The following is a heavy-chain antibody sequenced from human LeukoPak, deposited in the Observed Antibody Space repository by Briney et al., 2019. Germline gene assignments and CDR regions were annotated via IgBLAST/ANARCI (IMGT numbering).Heavy chain of an antibody. CDR3: ARDIKKSGGSCYLSWFDP. CDR2: IYSGGST. Sequence: PGGSLRLSCAASGFTVSSNYMSWVRQAPGKGLEWVSVIYSGGSTYYADSVKGRFTISRDNSKNTLYLQMNSLRAEDTAVYYCARDIKKSGGSCYLSWFDPWGQGTLVTVS. CDR1: GFTVSSNY. V-gene: IGHV3-53*01. J-gene: IGHJ5*02. D-gene: IGHD2-15*01.